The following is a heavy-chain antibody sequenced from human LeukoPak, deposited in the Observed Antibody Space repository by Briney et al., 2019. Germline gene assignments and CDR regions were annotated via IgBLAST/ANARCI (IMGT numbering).Heavy chain of an antibody. CDR2: LNWNGGST. CDR3: ARRMDIGYDSFDY. J-gene: IGHJ4*02. Sequence: PGGSLRLSCAASGFTFEACGMTWVRQAPGKGLEWVAGLNWNGGSTSYADSVKGRFTISRDNAKNSLYLQMNSLRAEDTAFYFCARRMDIGYDSFDYWGQGTLVTVSS. V-gene: IGHV3-20*04. CDR1: GFTFEACG. D-gene: IGHD5-12*01.